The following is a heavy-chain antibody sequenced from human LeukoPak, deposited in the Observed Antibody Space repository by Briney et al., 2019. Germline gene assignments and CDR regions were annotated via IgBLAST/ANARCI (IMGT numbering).Heavy chain of an antibody. CDR3: ARQGPPGQWYFDL. J-gene: IGHJ2*01. CDR2: ISSIVNYE. CDR1: GFTFSSYA. V-gene: IGHV3-30*09. Sequence: PGGSLRLSCVASGFTFSSYAIHWVRQAPGKGLEWVAVISSIVNYEYYADSVRGRFAVSRDNSKNTAYLQMNRLTPEDTAVYYCARQGPPGQWYFDLWGRGGTLVTVSS.